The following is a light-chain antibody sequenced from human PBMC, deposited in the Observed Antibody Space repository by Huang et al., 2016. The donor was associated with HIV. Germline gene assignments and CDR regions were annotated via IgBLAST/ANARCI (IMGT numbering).Light chain of an antibody. CDR2: ASS. CDR3: QKYHSTPFT. Sequence: DIQMTQSPSSLSAAVGDSVTITCRATQGIANYLAWYQQKPGQVPKLLIDASSTFQSGVPSRFSGSGSGTDFTLTISSLQPEDVATYYCQKYHSTPFTFGPGTKVDIK. J-gene: IGKJ3*01. V-gene: IGKV1-27*01. CDR1: QGIANY.